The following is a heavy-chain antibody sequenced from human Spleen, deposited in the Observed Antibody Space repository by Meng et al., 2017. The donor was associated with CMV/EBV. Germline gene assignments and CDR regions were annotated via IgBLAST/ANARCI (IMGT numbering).Heavy chain of an antibody. CDR2: ISNNGGRT. Sequence: GGSLRLSCAASGFTFRNYAMHWVRRAPGKGLEWVSAISNNGGRTYDADSVKGRFTISRDNSKNTLYLQMNSLRAEDTAVYYCARTATAAGTYYFDYWGQGTLVTVSS. D-gene: IGHD6-13*01. CDR1: GFTFRNYA. V-gene: IGHV3-23*01. J-gene: IGHJ4*02. CDR3: ARTATAAGTYYFDY.